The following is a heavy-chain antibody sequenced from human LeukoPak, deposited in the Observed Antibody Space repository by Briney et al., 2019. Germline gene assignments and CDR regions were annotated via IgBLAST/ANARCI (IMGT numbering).Heavy chain of an antibody. CDR2: SHNSGET. V-gene: IGHV4-59*08. CDR3: ARQPGGTAAFDI. D-gene: IGHD1-14*01. CDR1: GVSMTNYY. J-gene: IGHJ3*02. Sequence: PSETLSLPCTVSGVSMTNYYWSWIRQPPGKGLEWIAYSHNSGETKYNPSLKSRITISVDTSKNEFSLKLSSVTAADTAMYYCARQPGGTAAFDIWGQGTTVTVSA.